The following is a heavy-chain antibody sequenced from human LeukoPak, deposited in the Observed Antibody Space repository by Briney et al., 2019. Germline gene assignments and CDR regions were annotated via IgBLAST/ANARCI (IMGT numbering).Heavy chain of an antibody. J-gene: IGHJ4*02. CDR1: GFTFSNYG. CDR2: IRFDGNKT. V-gene: IGHV3-30*02. CDR3: ARDSPDY. Sequence: GGSLRLSCAASGFTFSNYGMHWVRQAPGKGLEWVAFIRFDGNKTYYADSVKGRFTISRDSAKNSLYLQMSSLRAEDTAVYYCARDSPDYWGQGALVTVSS.